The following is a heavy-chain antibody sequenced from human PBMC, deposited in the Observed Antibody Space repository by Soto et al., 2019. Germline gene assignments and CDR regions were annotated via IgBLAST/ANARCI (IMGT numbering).Heavy chain of an antibody. J-gene: IGHJ6*02. D-gene: IGHD7-27*01. Sequence: QVQLVQSGAEVKKPGSSVKVSCKASGGTFSSYGMSWVRQAPGQGLEWMGGIIPILDTPKYAQKFQGRVTIMADESMTTAYMELTSLGSEDTAMYYCATGPSYYYFGLDVWGQGTTVTVSS. V-gene: IGHV1-69*01. CDR2: IIPILDTP. CDR3: ATGPSYYYFGLDV. CDR1: GGTFSSYG.